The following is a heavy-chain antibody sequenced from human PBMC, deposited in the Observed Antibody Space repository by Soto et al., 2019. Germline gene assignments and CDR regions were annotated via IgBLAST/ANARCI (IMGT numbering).Heavy chain of an antibody. Sequence: ASLKVSCKTSVGTISGDASSWVRQAAGQGLEWMGWMNPNNGNAGFAQKFRGRINMTRNTSISTAYLELSSLRSDDSAVYFCARRKERSGPYCLDLRGQGTHVSVSS. D-gene: IGHD1-26*01. V-gene: IGHV1-8*02. CDR1: VGTISGDA. CDR3: ARRKERSGPYCLDL. J-gene: IGHJ5*02. CDR2: MNPNNGNA.